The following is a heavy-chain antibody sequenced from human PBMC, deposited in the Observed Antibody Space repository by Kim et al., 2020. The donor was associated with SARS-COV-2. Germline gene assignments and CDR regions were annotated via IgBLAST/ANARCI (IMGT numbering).Heavy chain of an antibody. J-gene: IGHJ6*02. Sequence: GGSLRLSCAASGFTFSDYYMSWIRQAPGKGLEWVSYISSSGSTIYYADSVKGRFTISRDNAKNSLYLQMNSLRAEDTAVYYCARDLTAYYDSSGYYYYGMAVWGQGTTVTVSS. CDR3: ARDLTAYYDSSGYYYYGMAV. V-gene: IGHV3-11*01. CDR1: GFTFSDYY. CDR2: ISSSGSTI. D-gene: IGHD3-22*01.